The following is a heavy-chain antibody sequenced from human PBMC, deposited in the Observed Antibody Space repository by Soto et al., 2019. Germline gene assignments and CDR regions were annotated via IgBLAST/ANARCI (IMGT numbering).Heavy chain of an antibody. Sequence: SETLSLTCTVSGDSIISSDFYWGWVRQPPGKGLEWIGSIFYLGSSYYNPSLKSRVTMPVDTSKNQFSLRLRSVTAADTALYFCARHSLALRKNNWFDPWGQGIMVTVSS. CDR3: ARHSLALRKNNWFDP. V-gene: IGHV4-39*01. CDR2: IFYLGSS. CDR1: GDSIISSDFY. D-gene: IGHD3-3*02. J-gene: IGHJ5*02.